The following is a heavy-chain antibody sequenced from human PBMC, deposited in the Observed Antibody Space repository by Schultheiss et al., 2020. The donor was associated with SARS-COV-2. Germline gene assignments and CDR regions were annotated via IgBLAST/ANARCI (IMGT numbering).Heavy chain of an antibody. CDR1: GFTVSSNY. J-gene: IGHJ4*02. CDR3: AREVDLIVDY. D-gene: IGHD2-21*01. CDR2: IYSGGST. Sequence: GESLKISCAASGFTVSSNYMSWVRQAPGKGLEWVSVIYSGGSTYYADSVKGRFTISRDNSKNTLYLQMNSLRAEDTAVYYCAREVDLIVDYWGQGTLVTVSS. V-gene: IGHV3-66*01.